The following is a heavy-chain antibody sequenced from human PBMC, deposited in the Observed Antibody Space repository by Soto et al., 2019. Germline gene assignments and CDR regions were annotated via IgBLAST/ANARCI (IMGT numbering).Heavy chain of an antibody. CDR3: ARESYYDSSVYPSPFDY. Sequence: GGSLRLSCAASGFTFSSYTMNWVRQAPGKGLEWVSSISSSSSYIYYADSVKGRFTISRDNAKKSLYLQMNSLRAEDTAVYYCARESYYDSSVYPSPFDYWGQGTQVTVSS. D-gene: IGHD3-22*01. CDR2: ISSSSSYI. J-gene: IGHJ4*02. CDR1: GFTFSSYT. V-gene: IGHV3-21*01.